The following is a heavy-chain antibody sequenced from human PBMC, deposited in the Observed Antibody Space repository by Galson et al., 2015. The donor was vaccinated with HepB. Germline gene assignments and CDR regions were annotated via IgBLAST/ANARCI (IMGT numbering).Heavy chain of an antibody. D-gene: IGHD6-19*01. Sequence: SLRLSCAASRFTSSNAWMSWVRQAPGKGLEWVGRIKSKTDGGTTDYAAPVKGRFTISRDDSKNTLYLQMNSLKTEDTAVYYCTTGISGWYFSFDYWGQGTLVTVSS. V-gene: IGHV3-15*01. J-gene: IGHJ4*02. CDR2: IKSKTDGGTT. CDR3: TTGISGWYFSFDY. CDR1: RFTSSNAW.